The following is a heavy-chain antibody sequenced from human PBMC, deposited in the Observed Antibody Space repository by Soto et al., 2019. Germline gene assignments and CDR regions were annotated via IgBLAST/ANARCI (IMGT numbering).Heavy chain of an antibody. D-gene: IGHD3-22*01. J-gene: IGHJ4*02. CDR2: IYPGDSDT. CDR3: ARGFYYVSSGGDY. V-gene: IGHV5-51*01. CDR1: GYRFTSFW. Sequence: GQFLKISCTGSGYRFTSFWGRCVRQMPWKGLEWMGIIYPGDSDTRSSPCFQGQVTISADKSISTAYMQWSSLKASETAMYYCARGFYYVSSGGDYWGQGILV.